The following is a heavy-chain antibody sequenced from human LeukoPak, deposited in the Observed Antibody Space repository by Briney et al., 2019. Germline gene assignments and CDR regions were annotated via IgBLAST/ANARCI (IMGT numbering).Heavy chain of an antibody. J-gene: IGHJ4*02. Sequence: SETLSLTCTASGGSISSYFWSWIRQPPGKGLEWIGYISYSGSTNYSPSLKSRVTISVDTSKNQFSLKLSSVTAADTAVYYCARQKPKHYYGSGSYFDYWGQGTLVTVSS. V-gene: IGHV4-59*08. CDR3: ARQKPKHYYGSGSYFDY. CDR2: ISYSGST. CDR1: GGSISSYF. D-gene: IGHD3-10*01.